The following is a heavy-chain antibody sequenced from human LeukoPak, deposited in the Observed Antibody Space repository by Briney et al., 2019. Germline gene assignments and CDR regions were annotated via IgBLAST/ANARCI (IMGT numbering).Heavy chain of an antibody. Sequence: SETLSLTCTLAAGSTSSYYWRWIRPPPGKGLEWIGYIYYSGSTNYNTTLKSRVTISVDTSKKQFSLKLSSVTAADTAVYYCARVRGYSGYDIDDWGQGTMVTVSS. J-gene: IGHJ4*02. D-gene: IGHD5-12*01. CDR3: ARVRGYSGYDIDD. CDR2: IYYSGST. V-gene: IGHV4-59*08. CDR1: AGSTSSYY.